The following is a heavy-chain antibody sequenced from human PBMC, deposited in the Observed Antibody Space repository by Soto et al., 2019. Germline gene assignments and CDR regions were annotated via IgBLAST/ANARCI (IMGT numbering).Heavy chain of an antibody. V-gene: IGHV4-59*01. CDR1: GGSISGYF. CDR2: MSYTGNT. D-gene: IGHD1-1*01. J-gene: IGHJ4*02. Sequence: SLTCTVSGGSISGYFWNWIRQPPGKGLEWIGYMSYTGNTNYNPSLTSRVSISVDTSKNQFSLNLNSVTAADTAVYYCARADTTIAPLAQWGQGTLVTVSS. CDR3: ARADTTIAPLAQ.